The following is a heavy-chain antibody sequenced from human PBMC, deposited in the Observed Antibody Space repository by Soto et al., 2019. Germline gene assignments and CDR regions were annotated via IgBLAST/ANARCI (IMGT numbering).Heavy chain of an antibody. Sequence: TVSGGSISSGDYYWSWIRQPPGKGLEWIGYIYYSGSTYYNPSLKSRVNISVDTSKNQFSLKLSSVTAADTAVYYCARGNRYYDSSGYSRNYYFDYWGQGTLVTVSS. CDR1: GGSISSGDYY. D-gene: IGHD3-22*01. CDR2: IYYSGST. V-gene: IGHV4-30-4*01. J-gene: IGHJ4*02. CDR3: ARGNRYYDSSGYSRNYYFDY.